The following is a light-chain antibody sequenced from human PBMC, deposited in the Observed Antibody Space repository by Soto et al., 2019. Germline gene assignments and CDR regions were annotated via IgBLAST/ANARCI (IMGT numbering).Light chain of an antibody. Sequence: EIVLTHSPATLSLSPVERATLSFIASQSVSSYLAWYQQKPGQAPRLLIYDASNRATGIPDRFSGSGSGTDFTLTIEKLEPEDFAIYYCQKSNNWPQINCGNGQRLELK. V-gene: IGKV3-11*01. J-gene: IGKJ5*01. CDR2: DAS. CDR3: QKSNNWPQIN. CDR1: QSVSSY.